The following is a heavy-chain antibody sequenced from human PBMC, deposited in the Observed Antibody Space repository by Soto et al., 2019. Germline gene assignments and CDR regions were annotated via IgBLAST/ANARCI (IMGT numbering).Heavy chain of an antibody. D-gene: IGHD3-10*01. CDR3: ARRGRKGPYYYYGRDA. CDR1: GYRFSSYW. CDR2: IYPGDSDT. Sequence: GDSLKISCKGSGYRFSSYWIAWVRQMPGKGLEWMGIIYPGDSDTRYSPSFQGQVTMSVDKSNNTAYLHWSSLKASDTAVYYCARRGRKGPYYYYGRDAGAKGTTVPVSS. J-gene: IGHJ6*04. V-gene: IGHV5-51*01.